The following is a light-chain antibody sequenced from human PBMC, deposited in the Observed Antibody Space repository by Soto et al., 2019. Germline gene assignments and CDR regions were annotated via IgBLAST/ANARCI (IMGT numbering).Light chain of an antibody. Sequence: EIVLTQSPGTRSLSPGERATLSCRASQSDSSSYLAWYQQKPGQAPRLLISGVSSRATGIPDRFSGSGSGTDFTLTISRLEPEDFAVYYCQQYGSSPRTFGQGTKVEI. CDR3: QQYGSSPRT. CDR1: QSDSSSY. V-gene: IGKV3-20*01. CDR2: GVS. J-gene: IGKJ1*01.